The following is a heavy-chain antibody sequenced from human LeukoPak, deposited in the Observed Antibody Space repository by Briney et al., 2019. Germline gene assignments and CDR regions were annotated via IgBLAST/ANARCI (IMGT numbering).Heavy chain of an antibody. J-gene: IGHJ3*02. CDR1: GYTFTSYA. CDR3: ARENQYNWNDYAFDI. D-gene: IGHD1-1*01. V-gene: IGHV1-3*01. CDR2: INAGNGNT. Sequence: ASVKVSCKASGYTFTSYAMHWVRQAPGQRLEWMGWINAGNGNTKYSQKFQGRVTITRDTSASTAYMELSSLRSEGTAVYYCARENQYNWNDYAFDIWGQGTMVTVSS.